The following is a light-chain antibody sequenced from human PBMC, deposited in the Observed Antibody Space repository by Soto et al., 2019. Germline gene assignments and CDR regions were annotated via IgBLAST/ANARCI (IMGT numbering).Light chain of an antibody. Sequence: IVLAQYPATLSLSPGERATPSCRASQTVSSSLAWYQQKPGQAPRLLIYEASNRATGIPARFSGSGSGADFTLTISSLEPEDFALYYCQQHINWPLTFGGGTKVDIK. CDR3: QQHINWPLT. CDR2: EAS. J-gene: IGKJ4*01. V-gene: IGKV3-11*01. CDR1: QTVSSS.